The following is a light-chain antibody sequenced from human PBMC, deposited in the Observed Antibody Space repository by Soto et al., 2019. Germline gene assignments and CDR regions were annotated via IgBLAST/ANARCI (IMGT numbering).Light chain of an antibody. CDR2: GAS. J-gene: IGKJ1*01. V-gene: IGKV3-15*01. CDR3: QQSSNGPRT. Sequence: EIVMTQSPATLSVSPGERVTLSCRASQFISNSLAWYQQRPGQPPRLLIYGASTRAAGISARFSGSGSGTEFTLTISSLQSEDFAVYYCQQSSNGPRTCGQGTKV. CDR1: QFISNS.